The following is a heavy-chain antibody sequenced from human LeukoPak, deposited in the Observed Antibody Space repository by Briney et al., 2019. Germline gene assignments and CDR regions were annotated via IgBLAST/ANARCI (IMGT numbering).Heavy chain of an antibody. D-gene: IGHD2/OR15-2a*01. CDR3: AGHHPRNTVDF. V-gene: IGHV4-59*08. Sequence: PSETLSLTCTVSGGSISSYYWSWIRRPPGKGLEWIAYISDIGSINYNPSLKSRVTISLDTSKNQFSLKLSSVTAADTAVYYCAGHHPRNTVDFWGQGILVTVSS. J-gene: IGHJ4*02. CDR1: GGSISSYY. CDR2: ISDIGSI.